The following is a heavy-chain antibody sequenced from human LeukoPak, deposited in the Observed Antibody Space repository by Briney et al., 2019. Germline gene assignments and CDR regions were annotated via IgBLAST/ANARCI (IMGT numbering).Heavy chain of an antibody. CDR1: GFTFSSYS. J-gene: IGHJ4*02. Sequence: PGGSLRLSCAASGFTFSSYSMNWVRQAPGKGLEWVGRIKSKTDGGTTDYAAPVKGRFTISRDDSKNTLYLQMNSLKTEDTAVYYCTTGDMVRGVIDNYYFDYWGQGTLVTVSS. D-gene: IGHD3-10*01. V-gene: IGHV3-15*01. CDR2: IKSKTDGGTT. CDR3: TTGDMVRGVIDNYYFDY.